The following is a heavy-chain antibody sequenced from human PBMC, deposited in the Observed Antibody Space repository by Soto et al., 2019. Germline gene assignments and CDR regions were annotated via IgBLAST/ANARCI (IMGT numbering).Heavy chain of an antibody. CDR3: ARHPYYYYTDV. V-gene: IGHV4-59*08. Sequence: PSETLSLTCTVSGGSIGGFYWSWIRQPPGKGLEWIGYIHYSGSTNYSPSLNSRVTISSDPSKNQVFLKLDSVTAADAAVYYCARHPYYYYTDVWGEGTTVTSP. J-gene: IGHJ6*03. CDR1: GGSIGGFY. CDR2: IHYSGST.